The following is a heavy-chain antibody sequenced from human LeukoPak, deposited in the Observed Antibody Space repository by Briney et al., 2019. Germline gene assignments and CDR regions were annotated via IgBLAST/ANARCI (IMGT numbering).Heavy chain of an antibody. CDR1: GGSFSGYY. CDR3: ARVAPYDYVWGSYRYTVDY. CDR2: INHSGST. D-gene: IGHD3-16*02. Sequence: PSETLSLTCAVYGGSFSGYYWSWIRQPPGKGLEWIGEINHSGSTNYNPSLKSRVTISVDTSKNQFSLKLCSVTAADTAVYYCARVAPYDYVWGSYRYTVDYWSQGTLVTVSS. V-gene: IGHV4-34*01. J-gene: IGHJ4*02.